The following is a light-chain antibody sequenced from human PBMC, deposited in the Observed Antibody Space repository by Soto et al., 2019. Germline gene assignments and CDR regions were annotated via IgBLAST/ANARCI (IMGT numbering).Light chain of an antibody. J-gene: IGKJ4*01. CDR2: DAS. V-gene: IGKV3-11*01. CDR1: QSVSSF. CDR3: QQRINWPLT. Sequence: EIVLTQSPATLSLSPGERATLSCRASQSVSSFLAWYQQKPGQAPRLLIYDASNRATGIPTRFSGSGSGTDFTLTISSLEPDDVSVYYCQQRINWPLTFGGGTKVEIK.